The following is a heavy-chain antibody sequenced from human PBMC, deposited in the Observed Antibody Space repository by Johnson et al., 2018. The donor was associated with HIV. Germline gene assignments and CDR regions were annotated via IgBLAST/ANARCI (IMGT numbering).Heavy chain of an antibody. V-gene: IGHV3-NL1*01. D-gene: IGHD3-3*01. J-gene: IGHJ3*02. CDR1: GFTFSSYG. CDR2: IYGGGTT. Sequence: QVQLVESGGGVVQPGRSLRLSCAASGFTFSSYGMHWVRQAPGKGLEWVSLIYGGGTTYYADSVKGRFTISRDNSNNPLYLQMNRLATEDTAVYYCAKPREVVEWLGAFDIWGQGTMVTVSS. CDR3: AKPREVVEWLGAFDI.